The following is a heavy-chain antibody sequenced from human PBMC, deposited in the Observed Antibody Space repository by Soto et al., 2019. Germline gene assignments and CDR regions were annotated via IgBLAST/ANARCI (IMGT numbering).Heavy chain of an antibody. J-gene: IGHJ5*02. D-gene: IGHD3-9*01. CDR1: GGSFSGYY. V-gene: IGHV4-34*01. Sequence: QVQLQQWGAGLLKPSETLSLTCAVYGGSFSGYYWSWIRQPPGKGLEWIGEINHSGSTNYNPSLKSRVTISVDTSKNQFSLKLSSVTAADTAVYYCARSLRYFDWRRTPWFDPWGQGTLVTVSS. CDR2: INHSGST. CDR3: ARSLRYFDWRRTPWFDP.